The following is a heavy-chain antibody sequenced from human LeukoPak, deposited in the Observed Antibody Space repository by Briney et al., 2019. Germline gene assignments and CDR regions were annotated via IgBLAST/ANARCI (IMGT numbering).Heavy chain of an antibody. Sequence: SETLSLTCTVSGGSISSYYWSWIRQPPGKGLEWIGYIYYSGSTSYNPSLQSRVTISVDTSKSQFSLRLSSVTAADTAVYYCARVSLSGSYSPFDPWGQGTLVTVSS. D-gene: IGHD1-26*01. CDR2: IYYSGST. V-gene: IGHV4-59*01. CDR1: GGSISSYY. J-gene: IGHJ5*02. CDR3: ARVSLSGSYSPFDP.